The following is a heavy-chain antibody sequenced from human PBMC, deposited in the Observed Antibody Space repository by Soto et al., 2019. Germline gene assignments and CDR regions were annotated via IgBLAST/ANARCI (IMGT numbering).Heavy chain of an antibody. D-gene: IGHD3-16*02. CDR2: ISSSSSTI. CDR3: ARTSYEYVWGSYRYPHPYYFDY. J-gene: IGHJ4*02. CDR1: GFTFSSYS. Sequence: EVQLVESGGGLVQPGGSLRLSCAASGFTFSSYSMNWVRQAPGKGLEWVSYISSSSSTIYYADTVKGRFTISRDNAKTSPYLQINSLRAEDTAVYYCARTSYEYVWGSYRYPHPYYFDYWGQGTLVTVSS. V-gene: IGHV3-48*01.